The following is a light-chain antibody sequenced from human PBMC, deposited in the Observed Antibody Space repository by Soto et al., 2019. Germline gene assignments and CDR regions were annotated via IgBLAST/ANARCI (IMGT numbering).Light chain of an antibody. CDR1: QSVSSSY. Sequence: EIVLTQSPGTLSLSPGESATLSCRASQSVSSSYLAWFQQKPGQAPRILIYGASIRATGIPDRFSGSGSGTDGTLTISRLEKEDVSVYYCHQYGSSTRTFGQGTKVDIK. CDR2: GAS. J-gene: IGKJ1*01. CDR3: HQYGSSTRT. V-gene: IGKV3-20*01.